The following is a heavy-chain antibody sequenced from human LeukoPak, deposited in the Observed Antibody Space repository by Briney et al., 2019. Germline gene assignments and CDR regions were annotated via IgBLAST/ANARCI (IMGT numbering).Heavy chain of an antibody. Sequence: ASVKVSCKASGYIFTGYYMHWVRQAPGQGLEWMGWINPNSGGTNYAQKFQGRVTMTRDTSISTAYMELSRLRSDDTAVYYCARGIEIVGAIADYWGQGTLVTVSS. CDR2: INPNSGGT. CDR1: GYIFTGYY. CDR3: ARGIEIVGAIADY. D-gene: IGHD1-26*01. V-gene: IGHV1-2*02. J-gene: IGHJ4*02.